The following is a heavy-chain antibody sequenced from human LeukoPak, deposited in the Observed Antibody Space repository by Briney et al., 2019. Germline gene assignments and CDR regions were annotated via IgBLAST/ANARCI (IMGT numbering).Heavy chain of an antibody. D-gene: IGHD3-22*01. V-gene: IGHV3-30*03. Sequence: GGSLRLSCAASGFTFSSYGMHWVRQAPGKGLEWVAVISYDGSTKSYGDSVKGRFTISRDNSKNSLYLQMNSLRAEDTAVYYCARGPNYDSSGYSFGDAFDIWGQGTMVTVSS. CDR3: ARGPNYDSSGYSFGDAFDI. J-gene: IGHJ3*02. CDR1: GFTFSSYG. CDR2: ISYDGSTK.